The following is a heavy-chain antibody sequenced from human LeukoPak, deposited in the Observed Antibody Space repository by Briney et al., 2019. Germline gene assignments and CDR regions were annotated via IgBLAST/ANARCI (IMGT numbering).Heavy chain of an antibody. CDR3: ARQTLSSGYYLFDY. D-gene: IGHD3-22*01. Sequence: SETLSLTCTVSGGSISSSSYYWGWIRQPPGKGLEWIVSIYYSGSTYYNPSLKSRVTISVDTSKNQFSLKLSSVTAADTAVYYCARQTLSSGYYLFDYWGQGTLVTVSS. CDR1: GGSISSSSYY. V-gene: IGHV4-39*01. CDR2: IYYSGST. J-gene: IGHJ4*02.